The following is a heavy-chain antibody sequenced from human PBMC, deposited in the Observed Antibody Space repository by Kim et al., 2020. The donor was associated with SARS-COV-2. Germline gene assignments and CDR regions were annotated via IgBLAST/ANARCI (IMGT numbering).Heavy chain of an antibody. V-gene: IGHV3-30*04. D-gene: IGHD6-13*01. Sequence: GGSLRLSCAASGFTFSSYAMHWVRQAPGKGLEWVAVISYDGSNKYYADSVKGRFTISRDNSKNTLYLQMNSLRAEDTAVYYCARDSRIAAAATDENWFDP. CDR3: ARDSRIAAAATDENWFDP. CDR1: GFTFSSYA. CDR2: ISYDGSNK. J-gene: IGHJ5*02.